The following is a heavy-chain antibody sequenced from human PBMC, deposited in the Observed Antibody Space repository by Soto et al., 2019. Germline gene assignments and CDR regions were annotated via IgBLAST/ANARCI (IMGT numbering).Heavy chain of an antibody. CDR1: GVTFSSYA. D-gene: IGHD6-13*01. Sequence: EVQLLESGGGWVQPGGSLRLSCAASGVTFSSYAMSWVRQAPGKGLEWVSAIRGSGGSTYYADSVKGPFTISRDNPKNTLSLPMTSLSAEDTAVYYCAKGAEQLARGGYFDYWGQGPLVTVSS. V-gene: IGHV3-23*01. CDR3: AKGAEQLARGGYFDY. CDR2: IRGSGGST. J-gene: IGHJ4*02.